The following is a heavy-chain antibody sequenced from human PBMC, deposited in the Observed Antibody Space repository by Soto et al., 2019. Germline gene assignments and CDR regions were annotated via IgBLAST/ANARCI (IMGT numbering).Heavy chain of an antibody. J-gene: IGHJ4*02. CDR2: MNSDGSTT. V-gene: IGHV3-74*01. CDR1: GFTFGNYW. Sequence: PGGSLRLSCAASGFTFGNYWMHWVRQAPGKGLEWVSRMNSDGSTTNYADSVKGRFTGSRDNARNTLHLQMNSLRAEDTAVYYCATAEVDYWGPGTLVTVSS. CDR3: ATAEVDY.